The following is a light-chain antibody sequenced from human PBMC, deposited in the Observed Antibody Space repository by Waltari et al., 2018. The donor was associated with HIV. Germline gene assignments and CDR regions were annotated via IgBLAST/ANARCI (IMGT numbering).Light chain of an antibody. CDR2: GVN. Sequence: QSALTQSASVSGSPGQSITISCTGTSGYQYVSWYQQHPGKAPKLIIYGVNNRPSGVSYRFSGSKSGNTASLTISGVQADDEADYYCSSYRSSRTIFGGGTKLTVL. CDR1: SGYQY. CDR3: SSYRSSRTI. V-gene: IGLV2-14*03. J-gene: IGLJ2*01.